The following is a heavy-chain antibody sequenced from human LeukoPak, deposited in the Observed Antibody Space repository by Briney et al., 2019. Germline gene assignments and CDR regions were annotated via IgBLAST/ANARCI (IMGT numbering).Heavy chain of an antibody. CDR3: AGLYYGGSGTNDC. D-gene: IGHD3-10*01. CDR2: MFHSGIS. J-gene: IGHJ4*02. V-gene: IGHV4-59*08. CDR1: GGSINSFY. Sequence: SETLSLTCTVSGGSINSFYWSWIRQPPGKGLEWIGYMFHSGISTYNPSLKSRVTISVDTSKNQFSLKLNSVTAADTAVYYCAGLYYGGSGTNDCWGQGILVTVSS.